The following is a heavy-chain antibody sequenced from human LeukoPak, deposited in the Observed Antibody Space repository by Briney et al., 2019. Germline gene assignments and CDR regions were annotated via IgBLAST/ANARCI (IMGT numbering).Heavy chain of an antibody. CDR1: GYTFTGYY. CDR2: INPNSGGT. J-gene: IGHJ3*02. D-gene: IGHD6-13*01. V-gene: IGHV1-2*02. CDR3: ARVPGYSSSWYVGAFDI. Sequence: VASVKVSCKASGYTFTGYYMHWVRQAPGQGLEWMGWINPNSGGTNYAQKFQGRVTMTRDTSISTAYMELSRLRSDGTAVYYCARVPGYSSSWYVGAFDIWGQGTMVTVSS.